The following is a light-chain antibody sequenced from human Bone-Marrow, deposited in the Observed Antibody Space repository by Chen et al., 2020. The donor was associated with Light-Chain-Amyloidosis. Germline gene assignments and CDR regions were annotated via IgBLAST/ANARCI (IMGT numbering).Light chain of an antibody. Sequence: SYVLTQPSSVSVDPGQTATIACGGNNIGSTSVHWYQQTPGQAPLLVVYDDSDRPSGIPERLSGSNSGNTATLTISRVEAGDEADYYCQVWDRSSDRPVFGGGTKLTVI. CDR3: QVWDRSSDRPV. V-gene: IGLV3-21*02. CDR1: NIGSTS. J-gene: IGLJ3*02. CDR2: DDS.